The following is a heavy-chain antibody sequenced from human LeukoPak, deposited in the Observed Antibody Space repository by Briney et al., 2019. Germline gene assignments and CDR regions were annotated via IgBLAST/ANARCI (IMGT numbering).Heavy chain of an antibody. CDR2: IRGTSTDI. J-gene: IGHJ6*02. V-gene: IGHV3-11*05. CDR3: VRDNTNYNNYHGMDV. D-gene: IGHD2-8*01. CDR1: GFTFSDYY. Sequence: GGSLRLSCVVSGFTFSDYYMSWVRQAPGKGLEWLSYIRGTSTDIKIADSVKDRFTISRDNAQNTLYLQMNSLRAEDTAVYYCVRDNTNYNNYHGMDVWGQGTTVTVSS.